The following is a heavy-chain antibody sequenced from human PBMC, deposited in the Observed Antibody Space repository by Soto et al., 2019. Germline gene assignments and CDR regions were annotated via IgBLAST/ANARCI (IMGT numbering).Heavy chain of an antibody. J-gene: IGHJ6*02. Sequence: EVQLLESGGGLVQPGGSLRLSCAASGFTFSSYSMNWVRQAPGKGLEWVSYISSSSSTIYYADSVKGRFTISRDNAKNSLYLQMNSLRDEDTAVYYCASPGYPEYYYYYYGMDVWGQGTTVTVSS. CDR1: GFTFSSYS. D-gene: IGHD6-13*01. CDR2: ISSSSSTI. V-gene: IGHV3-48*02. CDR3: ASPGYPEYYYYYYGMDV.